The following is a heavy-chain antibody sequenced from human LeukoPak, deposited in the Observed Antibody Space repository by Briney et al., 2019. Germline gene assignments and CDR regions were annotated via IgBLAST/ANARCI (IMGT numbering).Heavy chain of an antibody. D-gene: IGHD4-17*01. Sequence: GGSLRLSCAASGFTVSSNYMSWVRQAPGKGLEWVSVIYSGGSTYYADSVKGRFTISRDNSKNTLYLQMNSLRAEDTAVYYCARGGYGDYNNWFDPWGQGTLVIVSS. CDR3: ARGGYGDYNNWFDP. J-gene: IGHJ5*02. CDR2: IYSGGST. V-gene: IGHV3-53*01. CDR1: GFTVSSNY.